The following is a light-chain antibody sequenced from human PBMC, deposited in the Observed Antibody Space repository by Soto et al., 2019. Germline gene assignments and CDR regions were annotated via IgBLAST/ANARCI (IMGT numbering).Light chain of an antibody. J-gene: IGLJ2*01. V-gene: IGLV1-47*01. CDR1: SSNIGSNY. CDR3: AAWDDSLSGDVYVV. Sequence: QSVLTQPPSASGTPGQRVTISCSGSSSNIGSNYVYWYQQLPGTAPKLLIYRNNQRPSGVPDRFSGSKSGTSASLAISGLRSEDEADYYCAAWDDSLSGDVYVVFGGGTKVTVL. CDR2: RNN.